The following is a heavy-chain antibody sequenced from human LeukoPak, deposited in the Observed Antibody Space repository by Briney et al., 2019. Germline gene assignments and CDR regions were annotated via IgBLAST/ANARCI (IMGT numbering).Heavy chain of an antibody. CDR3: ARGIAAAGSIWFYP. CDR2: MNPNSGNT. J-gene: IGHJ5*02. CDR1: GYTFTSYD. Sequence: ASVKVSCKASGYTFTSYDINWVRQATGQGVEWMGWMNPNSGNTGYAQKFQGRVTMTSNTSISTAYMELSSLRSEDTAVYYCARGIAAAGSIWFYPWGQGTLVTVSS. D-gene: IGHD6-13*01. V-gene: IGHV1-8*01.